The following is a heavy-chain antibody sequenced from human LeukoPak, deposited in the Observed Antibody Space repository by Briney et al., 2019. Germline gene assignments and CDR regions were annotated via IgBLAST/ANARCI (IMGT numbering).Heavy chain of an antibody. CDR2: IIAYNGNT. Sequence: ASVKVSCKASGYTFSSHGISWVRQAPGQGLEWMGWIIAYNGNTKYAQKLQGRVTMTTDTSTSTAYMELRSLRSDDTAVYYCARDDIVVLPALSALDYWGQGTLVTVSS. V-gene: IGHV1-18*01. CDR1: GYTFSSHG. CDR3: ARDDIVVLPALSALDY. D-gene: IGHD2-2*01. J-gene: IGHJ4*02.